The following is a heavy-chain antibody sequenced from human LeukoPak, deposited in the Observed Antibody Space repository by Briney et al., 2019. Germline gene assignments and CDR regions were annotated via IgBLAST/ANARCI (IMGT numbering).Heavy chain of an antibody. CDR1: GFTFSTYG. Sequence: GGSLRLSCTASGFTFSTYGMHWVRQAPGKGLEWVTLISYDGSTKYYSDSVKGRFTISRVNSKNTLYLQMNSLRAEDTAVYYCARRAGAYSHPYDYWGQGTLVTVSS. J-gene: IGHJ4*02. D-gene: IGHD4/OR15-4a*01. CDR3: ARRAGAYSHPYDY. V-gene: IGHV3-30*03. CDR2: ISYDGSTK.